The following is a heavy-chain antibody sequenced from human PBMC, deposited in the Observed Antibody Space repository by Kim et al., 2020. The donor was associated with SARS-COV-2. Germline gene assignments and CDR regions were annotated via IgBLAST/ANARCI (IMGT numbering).Heavy chain of an antibody. CDR3: ARGATATAYIYYYGMDV. J-gene: IGHJ6*02. V-gene: IGHV4-59*01. CDR1: GGSISSYY. Sequence: SETLSLTCTVSGGSISSYYWSWIRQPPGKGLEWIGYIYYSGSTNYNPSLKSRVTISVDTSKNQFSLKLSSVTAADTAVYYCARGATATAYIYYYGMDVWGQGTTVTVSS. CDR2: IYYSGST. D-gene: IGHD6-25*01.